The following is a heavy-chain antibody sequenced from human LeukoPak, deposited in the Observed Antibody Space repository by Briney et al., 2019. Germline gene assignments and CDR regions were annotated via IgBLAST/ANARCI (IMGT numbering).Heavy chain of an antibody. D-gene: IGHD1-20*01. CDR3: ARDLTGTTYYYGMDV. Sequence: GGSLRLSCAASGFTVSSNYMSWVRQAPGKGLEWVAVISYDGSNKYYADSVKGRFTISRDNSKNTLYLQMNSLRAEDTAVYYCARDLTGTTYYYGMDVWGQGTTVTVSS. V-gene: IGHV3-30-3*01. CDR1: GFTVSSNY. J-gene: IGHJ6*02. CDR2: ISYDGSNK.